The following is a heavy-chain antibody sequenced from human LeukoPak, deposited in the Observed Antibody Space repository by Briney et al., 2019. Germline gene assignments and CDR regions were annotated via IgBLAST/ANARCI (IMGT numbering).Heavy chain of an antibody. V-gene: IGHV5-51*01. CDR2: IYPGDSDT. J-gene: IGHJ4*02. D-gene: IGHD2-2*02. CDR1: GYRFTSYW. CDR3: AIGGDSSTSCYRCFDY. Sequence: GESLKISCKGSGYRFTSYWIGWVRQMPGKGLEWRGVIYPGDSDTRYSPSFQGRVTISADESISTAYLQWSSLKASATAMYYCAIGGDSSTSCYRCFDYWGQGTLVTVSS.